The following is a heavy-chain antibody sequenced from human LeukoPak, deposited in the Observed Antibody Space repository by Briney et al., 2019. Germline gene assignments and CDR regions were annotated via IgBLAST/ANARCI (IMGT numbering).Heavy chain of an antibody. Sequence: AGGSLRLSCAASGFTFDDYAMHWVRQAPGKGLEWVSGISWNSGSTGYADSVKGRFTISRDNAKNSLYLQMNSLRAEDTALYYCAKLVPAARSSGVYWGQGTLVTVSS. CDR2: ISWNSGST. CDR1: GFTFDDYA. J-gene: IGHJ4*02. D-gene: IGHD2-2*01. V-gene: IGHV3-9*01. CDR3: AKLVPAARSSGVY.